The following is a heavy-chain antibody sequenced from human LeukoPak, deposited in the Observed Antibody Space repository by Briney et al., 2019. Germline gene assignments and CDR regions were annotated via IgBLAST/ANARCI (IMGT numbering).Heavy chain of an antibody. CDR2: IYPGDSDT. J-gene: IGHJ4*02. Sequence: GESLKIPCKGSGYSFTSYWIGWVRQMPGKGLEWMGIIYPGDSDTRYSPSFQGQVTISADKSISTAYLQWSSLKASDTAMYYCARRGTYYDFWSGYPFDYWGQGTLVTVSS. CDR1: GYSFTSYW. D-gene: IGHD3-3*01. CDR3: ARRGTYYDFWSGYPFDY. V-gene: IGHV5-51*01.